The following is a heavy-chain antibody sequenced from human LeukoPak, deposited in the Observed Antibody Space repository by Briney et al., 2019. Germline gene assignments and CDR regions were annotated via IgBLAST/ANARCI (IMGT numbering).Heavy chain of an antibody. J-gene: IGHJ4*02. CDR3: ARGGDYGDYYFDY. CDR1: GYTFTGYY. V-gene: IGHV1-2*02. CDR2: INPNSGGT. D-gene: IGHD4-17*01. Sequence: ASVKVSCKASGYTFTGYYMHWVRQAPGQGLEWMEWINPNSGGTNYAQRFQGRVTMTRDTSISTAYMELSRLRSDDTAVYYCARGGDYGDYYFDYWGQGTLVTVSS.